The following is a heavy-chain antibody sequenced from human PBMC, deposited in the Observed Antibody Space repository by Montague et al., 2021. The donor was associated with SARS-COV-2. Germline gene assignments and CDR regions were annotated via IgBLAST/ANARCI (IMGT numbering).Heavy chain of an antibody. CDR2: VYYNGDT. V-gene: IGHV4-59*08. CDR1: SGSTASHY. J-gene: IGHJ3*01. Sequence: SETLSLTCTVSSGSTASHYRNWIRQSPGKRPEWIGYVYYNGDTKYNPSLQSRVTISIDTSENQFSLRLNSVTAADTAVYFCARGWAFDPWGQGRLVAVSS. CDR3: ARGWAFDP. D-gene: IGHD6-19*01.